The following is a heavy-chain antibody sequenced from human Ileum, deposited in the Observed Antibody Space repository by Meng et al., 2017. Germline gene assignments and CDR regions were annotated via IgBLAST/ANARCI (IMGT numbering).Heavy chain of an antibody. CDR2: INHSGST. Sequence: QVHLRESGPGLLKPSETLSLTCAVYGGSFSGYYWSWIRQPPGKGLEWIGEINHSGSTNYNPSLKSRVTISVDTSKNQFSLKLSSVTAADTAVYYCARGGGRYGPDFDYWGQGTLVTVSS. J-gene: IGHJ4*02. CDR3: ARGGGRYGPDFDY. V-gene: IGHV4-34*01. D-gene: IGHD3-16*01. CDR1: GGSFSGYY.